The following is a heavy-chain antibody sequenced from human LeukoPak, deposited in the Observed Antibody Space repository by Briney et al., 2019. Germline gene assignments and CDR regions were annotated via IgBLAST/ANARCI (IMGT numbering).Heavy chain of an antibody. CDR1: GFTVRSNY. CDR3: ARDGSYSYDI. Sequence: PGGSLRLSCAASGFTVRSNYMSWVRPAPGKGLEWVSVLYSGGSTYYADSVKGRFTISRDNSKNTLYLQMNSLRAEDTAVYYCARDGSYSYDIWGQGTLVTVSS. V-gene: IGHV3-66*01. J-gene: IGHJ4*02. D-gene: IGHD5-18*01. CDR2: LYSGGST.